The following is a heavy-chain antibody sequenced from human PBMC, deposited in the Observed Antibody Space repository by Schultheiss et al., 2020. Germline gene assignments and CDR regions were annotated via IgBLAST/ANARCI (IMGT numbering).Heavy chain of an antibody. CDR3: ARDLRRSSRITLIVLGGDYGMDV. J-gene: IGHJ6*02. CDR2: INPNSGGT. Sequence: ASVKVSCKASGYTFTGYYMHWVRQAPGQGLEWMGWINPNSGGTNYAQKFEGRVTMTRDTSISTAYVELNRLRSDDTAVYYCARDLRRSSRITLIVLGGDYGMDVWGQGPTVTVSS. D-gene: IGHD3-22*01. CDR1: GYTFTGYY. V-gene: IGHV1-2*02.